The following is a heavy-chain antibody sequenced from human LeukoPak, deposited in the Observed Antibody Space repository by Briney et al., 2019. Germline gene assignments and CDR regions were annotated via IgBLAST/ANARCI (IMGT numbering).Heavy chain of an antibody. CDR1: GFTFSSYG. V-gene: IGHV3-33*06. Sequence: GGSLRLSCAASGFTFSSYGMHWVRQAPGKGLEWVAAIWYDGSNQYYADSVKGRFTISRDNPKNTLYLQMNSLRVEDTAVYYCAKDLAATTHSAWYFDLWGRGTLVTVSS. D-gene: IGHD6-25*01. CDR2: IWYDGSNQ. J-gene: IGHJ2*01. CDR3: AKDLAATTHSAWYFDL.